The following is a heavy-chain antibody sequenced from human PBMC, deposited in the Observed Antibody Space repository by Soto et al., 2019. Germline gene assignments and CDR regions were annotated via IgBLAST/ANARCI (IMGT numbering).Heavy chain of an antibody. J-gene: IGHJ4*02. V-gene: IGHV1-46*01. CDR2: INPSGGST. Sequence: ASVKVSCKASGYTFSSYYLDWLRQAPGQGLEWMGIINPSGGSTTYAQRFQGRVTMTSDTSTSTVYMELSSLRSEDTAMYYCAKVNSGSYYIYWGQGTLVTVSS. D-gene: IGHD1-26*01. CDR3: AKVNSGSYYIY. CDR1: GYTFSSYY.